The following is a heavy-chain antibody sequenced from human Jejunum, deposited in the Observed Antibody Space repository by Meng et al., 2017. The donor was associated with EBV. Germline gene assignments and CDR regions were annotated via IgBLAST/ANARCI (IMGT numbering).Heavy chain of an antibody. Sequence: QCQLWQAGAEVKRPGASVKLSCKASESTFTNYPIHWVRQAPGQRPEWMGCINPGNGETEFSQKFQGRVTITRDTSATTAYMELTSLRSEDTAVYYCASRPGFNIGPFDYWGQGTLVTVSS. CDR1: ESTFTNYP. CDR2: INPGNGET. J-gene: IGHJ4*02. V-gene: IGHV1-3*01. D-gene: IGHD3/OR15-3a*01. CDR3: ASRPGFNIGPFDY.